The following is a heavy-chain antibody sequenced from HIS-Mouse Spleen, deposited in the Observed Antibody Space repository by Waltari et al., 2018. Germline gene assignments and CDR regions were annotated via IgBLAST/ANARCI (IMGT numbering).Heavy chain of an antibody. V-gene: IGHV4-39*07. Sequence: QLQLQESGPGLVKPSETLSLTCTVSGGSISSSSYYWGWIRQPPGKGPEWIGSIYYSGSTYYNPSLKGRVTISVDTSKNQFSLKLSSVTAADTAVYYCAREIPYSSSWYDWYFDLWGRGTLVTVSS. J-gene: IGHJ2*01. CDR1: GGSISSSSYY. CDR2: IYYSGST. D-gene: IGHD6-13*01. CDR3: AREIPYSSSWYDWYFDL.